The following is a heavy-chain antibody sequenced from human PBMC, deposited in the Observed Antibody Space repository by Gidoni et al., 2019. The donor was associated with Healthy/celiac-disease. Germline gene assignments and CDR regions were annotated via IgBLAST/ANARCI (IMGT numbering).Heavy chain of an antibody. CDR2: IYHSGGP. CDR3: ATGSGSHLWAFDI. V-gene: IGHV4-4*01. Sequence: QVQLPESGPGLVKLPRTLSLTCAVSGGSTSSSNWWSWARQHAGSGLEWMGEIYHSGGPNYHPSLKSRVTLSVGNSKNQFSLRLSSVTAADTSVYCCATGSGSHLWAFDIWGQGTMVTVSS. J-gene: IGHJ3*02. CDR1: GGSTSSSNW. D-gene: IGHD3-10*01.